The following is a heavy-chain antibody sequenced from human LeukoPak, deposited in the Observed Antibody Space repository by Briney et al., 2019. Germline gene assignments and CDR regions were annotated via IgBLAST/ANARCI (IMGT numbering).Heavy chain of an antibody. CDR1: GFTFSSYE. CDR3: ATRGCSGSTCHYFDF. Sequence: PGGSLRPSCAASGFTFSSYEMNWVRQAPGKGLEWVSYISSSGSTIYYADSVKGRFTISRDNSKNTLYLQMNSLRAEDTAVYYCATRGCSGSTCHYFDFWGQGTLVTVSS. D-gene: IGHD2-15*01. CDR2: ISSSGSTI. V-gene: IGHV3-48*03. J-gene: IGHJ4*02.